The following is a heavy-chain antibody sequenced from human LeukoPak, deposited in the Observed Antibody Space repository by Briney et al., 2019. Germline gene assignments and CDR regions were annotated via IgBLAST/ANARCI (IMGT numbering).Heavy chain of an antibody. V-gene: IGHV1-58*01. CDR1: GFTFTSRSA. J-gene: IGHJ5*02. D-gene: IGHD6-13*01. CDR2: IVIDSDNT. Sequence: SVKVSCKASGFTFTSRSAVQWVRQARGQRLEWIGWIVIDSDNTNYAENFQGRVTITRDMSASTSYMELSSLRSEDTAVYFCAAPYTSSWFDLWGQGTLVTVSS. CDR3: AAPYTSSWFDL.